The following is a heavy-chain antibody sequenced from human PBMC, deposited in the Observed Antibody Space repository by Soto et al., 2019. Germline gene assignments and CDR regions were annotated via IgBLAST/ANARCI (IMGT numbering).Heavy chain of an antibody. CDR1: GYTFTSYA. CDR3: ARDHSEGYDILTGYRGFDP. V-gene: IGHV1-3*01. Sequence: ASVKVSCKASGYTFTSYAMHWVRQAPGQRLEWMGWINAGNGNTKYSQKFQDRVTITRDTSASTAYMELSSLRSEDTAVYYCARDHSEGYDILTGYRGFDPWGQGTLVTVSS. D-gene: IGHD3-9*01. J-gene: IGHJ5*02. CDR2: INAGNGNT.